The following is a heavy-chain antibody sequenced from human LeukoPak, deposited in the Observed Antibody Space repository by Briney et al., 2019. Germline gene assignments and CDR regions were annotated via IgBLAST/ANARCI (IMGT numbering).Heavy chain of an antibody. CDR3: ARHPRWNVGTTSGGYYFDY. Sequence: SETLSLTCTVSGGSISSYYWSWIRQPPGKGLEWIGYIYYSGSTNHNPSLKSRVTISVDTSKNQFSLKLSSVTAADTAVYYCARHPRWNVGTTSGGYYFDYWGQGTLVTVSS. D-gene: IGHD2/OR15-2a*01. J-gene: IGHJ4*02. CDR2: IYYSGST. CDR1: GGSISSYY. V-gene: IGHV4-59*08.